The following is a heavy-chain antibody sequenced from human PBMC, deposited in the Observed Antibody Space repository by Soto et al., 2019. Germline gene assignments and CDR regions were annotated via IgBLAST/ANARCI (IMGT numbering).Heavy chain of an antibody. CDR2: ISGYNGNT. CDR3: ARGGSSWSAEYYQH. D-gene: IGHD6-13*01. J-gene: IGHJ1*01. Sequence: QVQLVQSGAEVKKPGASVKVSCKATGYTFTNYGISWVRQAPGQGPEWMGWISGYNGNTKYAQTLQGRVTMTTDTSASTAYMDLRSLRSDDTAVYYCARGGSSWSAEYYQHWGQGTLVIVSS. CDR1: GYTFTNYG. V-gene: IGHV1-18*01.